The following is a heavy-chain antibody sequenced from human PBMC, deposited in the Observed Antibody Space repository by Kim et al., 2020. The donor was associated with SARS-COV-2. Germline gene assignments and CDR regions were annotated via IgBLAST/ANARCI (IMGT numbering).Heavy chain of an antibody. CDR1: GGSISSYY. CDR3: ARNPLFIAAAGTGRYYYGMDV. J-gene: IGHJ6*04. V-gene: IGHV4-59*01. CDR2: IYYSGST. Sequence: SETLSLTCTVSGGSISSYYWSWIRQPPGKGLEWIGYIYYSGSTNYNPSLKSRVIISVDTSKNQFSLKLSSVTAADTAVYYCARNPLFIAAAGTGRYYYGMDVWGEGATVTVSS. D-gene: IGHD6-13*01.